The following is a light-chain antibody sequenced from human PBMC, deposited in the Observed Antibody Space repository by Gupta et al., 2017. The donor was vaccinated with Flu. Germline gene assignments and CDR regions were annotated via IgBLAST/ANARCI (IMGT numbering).Light chain of an antibody. J-gene: IGKJ2*03. CDR2: DAS. CDR3: QQRSNWPPMYS. CDR1: QSVSSN. Sequence: ATLSVSPGERATLSCRASQSVSSNLAWYQQKPGQAPRLLIYDASNRATGIPARFSGSGSGTDFTLTISSLEPEDFAVYYCQQRSNWPPMYSFGQGTKLEIK. V-gene: IGKV3-11*01.